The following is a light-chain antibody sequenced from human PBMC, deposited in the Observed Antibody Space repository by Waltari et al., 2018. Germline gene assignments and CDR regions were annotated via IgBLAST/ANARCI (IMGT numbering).Light chain of an antibody. V-gene: IGKV2D-29*02. J-gene: IGKJ1*01. CDR1: QSLLHSAGRAR. CDR2: EVS. CDR3: MQNIQLPT. Sequence: EIVMTQAPLSLSVTPGQPASMSCKSSQSLLHSAGRARLYWYLQKPGQSPQLLLSEVSHRFSGVTERFSGSGSGTDFTLKISRVEAEDVGVYFCMQNIQLPTFGQGTKVEIE.